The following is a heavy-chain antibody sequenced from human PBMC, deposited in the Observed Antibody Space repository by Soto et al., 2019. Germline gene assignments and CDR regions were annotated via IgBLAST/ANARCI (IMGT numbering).Heavy chain of an antibody. D-gene: IGHD2-2*02. CDR2: IKQDGSEK. V-gene: IGHV3-7*01. CDR3: ARDIYVPAAISFYMDV. J-gene: IGHJ6*03. Sequence: GGSLRLSCAASGFTFSSYWMNWVRQAPGKGLEWVANIKQDGSEKYYVDSVKGRFTISRDNAKNSLYLQMNSLRAEDTAVYYCARDIYVPAAISFYMDVWGKGTTVTVSS. CDR1: GFTFSSYW.